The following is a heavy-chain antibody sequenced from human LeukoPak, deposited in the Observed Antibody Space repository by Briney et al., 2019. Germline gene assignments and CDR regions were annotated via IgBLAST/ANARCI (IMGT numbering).Heavy chain of an antibody. Sequence: PGGSLRLSCAASGFTFSSYAMSWVRQAPGKGLEWVSAISGSGGSTYYADSVKGRFTISRDNSKNTLYLQMNSLRAEDTAVYYCAKVVTMVRGVILYFDYWGQGTLVTVSS. J-gene: IGHJ4*02. CDR1: GFTFSSYA. CDR3: AKVVTMVRGVILYFDY. V-gene: IGHV3-23*01. CDR2: ISGSGGST. D-gene: IGHD3-10*01.